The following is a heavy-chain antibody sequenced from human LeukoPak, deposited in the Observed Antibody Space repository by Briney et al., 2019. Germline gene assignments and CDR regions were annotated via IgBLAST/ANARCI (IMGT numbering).Heavy chain of an antibody. J-gene: IGHJ3*02. CDR1: GFGFGSYD. CDR3: ARENHVTNAFDI. CDR2: ISGRGGTT. Sequence: QSGGSLRLSCAASGFGFGSYDMSWVRQAPGKGLEWVSGISGRGGTTDHADSVKGRFTIPRDNSKNTLNLQMNSLRAEDTAVYYCARENHVTNAFDIWGQGTMVTVSS. V-gene: IGHV3-23*01.